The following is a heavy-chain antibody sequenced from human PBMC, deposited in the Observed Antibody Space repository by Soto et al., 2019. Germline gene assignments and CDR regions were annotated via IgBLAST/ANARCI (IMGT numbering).Heavy chain of an antibody. J-gene: IGHJ5*02. D-gene: IGHD3-3*01. Sequence: QVQLQQWGAGLLKPSETVSLTCAVYGGSFIGYYGTWIRQPPGKGLEWIGEINHSGSTNYNPSLKGRVTISADTSKSQFSLRLSSVTAADTAVYYCATLGHYDFWSGFRKGNWFDPWGQGTLVTVSS. CDR3: ATLGHYDFWSGFRKGNWFDP. V-gene: IGHV4-34*01. CDR2: INHSGST. CDR1: GGSFIGYY.